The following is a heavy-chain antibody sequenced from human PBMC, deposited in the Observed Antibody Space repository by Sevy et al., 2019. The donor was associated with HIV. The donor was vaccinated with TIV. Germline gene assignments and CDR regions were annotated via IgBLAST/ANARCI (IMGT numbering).Heavy chain of an antibody. V-gene: IGHV4-59*01. CDR2: IYYSGST. Sequence: SETLSLTCTVSGGSISSYYWSWIRQPPGKGLEWIGYIYYSGSTNYNPSLKSRVTISVDTSKNQFSLKLGSVTAADTAVYYCAREGKGSFDYWGQGTLVTVSS. CDR1: GGSISSYY. CDR3: AREGKGSFDY. J-gene: IGHJ4*02. D-gene: IGHD1-26*01.